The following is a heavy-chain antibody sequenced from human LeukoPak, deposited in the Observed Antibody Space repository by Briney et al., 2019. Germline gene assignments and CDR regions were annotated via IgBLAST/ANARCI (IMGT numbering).Heavy chain of an antibody. CDR3: ARDYCSGGSCYGWFDP. CDR2: INPNSGGT. Sequence: ASVKVSRKASGYTFTGYYMHWVRQAPGQGLEWMGWINPNSGGTNYAQKFQGRVTMTRDTSISTAYMELSRLRSDDTAVYYCARDYCSGGSCYGWFDPWGQGTLVTVSS. D-gene: IGHD2-15*01. V-gene: IGHV1-2*02. J-gene: IGHJ5*02. CDR1: GYTFTGYY.